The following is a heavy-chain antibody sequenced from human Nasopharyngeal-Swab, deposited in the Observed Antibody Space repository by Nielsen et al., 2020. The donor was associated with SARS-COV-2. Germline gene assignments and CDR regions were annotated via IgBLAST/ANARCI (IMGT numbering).Heavy chain of an antibody. CDR2: IYYSGST. CDR1: GGSVSIGSYY. V-gene: IGHV4-61*01. D-gene: IGHD3-10*01. Sequence: SETLSLTCTVSGGSVSIGSYYWSWIRQPPGKGLEWIGYIYYSGSTNYNPSLKSRVTISVDTSKNQFSLKLSSVTAADTAVYYCARDHYGSGSPSMDVWGHGTTVTVSS. J-gene: IGHJ6*02. CDR3: ARDHYGSGSPSMDV.